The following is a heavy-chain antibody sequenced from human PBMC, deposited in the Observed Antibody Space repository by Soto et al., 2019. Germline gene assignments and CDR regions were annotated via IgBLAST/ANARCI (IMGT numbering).Heavy chain of an antibody. V-gene: IGHV3-74*01. CDR2: INSDGSST. CDR3: ARDRGYYYDSSGYPDAFDI. Sequence: GGSLRLSCAASGFTFSSYWMHWVRQAPGKGLVWVSRINSDGSSTSYADSVKGRFTISRDNAKNTLYLQMNSLRAEDTAVYYCARDRGYYYDSSGYPDAFDIWGQGTMVTV. CDR1: GFTFSSYW. J-gene: IGHJ3*02. D-gene: IGHD3-22*01.